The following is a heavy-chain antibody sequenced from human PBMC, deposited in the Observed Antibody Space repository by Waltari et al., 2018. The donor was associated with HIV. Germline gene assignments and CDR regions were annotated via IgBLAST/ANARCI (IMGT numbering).Heavy chain of an antibody. D-gene: IGHD3-22*01. V-gene: IGHV4-59*01. J-gene: IGHJ6*02. CDR3: ARGHYYDGSGAYYYYGMDV. CDR2: IHYSGRS. CDR1: GGSISVYY. Sequence: QVQLRESGPGLVKPSETLSLTCTVSGGSISVYYWSWIRQPPGKGLEWIGYIHYSGRSDYRPSLKSRVTIPVDTSKNQFSLKLRSVTAADTAVYYCARGHYYDGSGAYYYYGMDVWGQGTTVTVS.